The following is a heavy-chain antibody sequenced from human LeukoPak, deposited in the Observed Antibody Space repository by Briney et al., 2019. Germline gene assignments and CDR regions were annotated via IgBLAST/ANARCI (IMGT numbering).Heavy chain of an antibody. CDR2: IQQDESEK. V-gene: IGHV3-7*01. J-gene: IGHJ4*02. Sequence: GGSLRLSCAASGFTFSTFWMSWVRQAPGKGLEWVANIQQDESEKYYVDSVKGRFTISRDNAKNSLYLHMNSLRAEDTAVYYCAREDSSGSGEDYWGQGTLVTVSS. CDR1: GFTFSTFW. CDR3: AREDSSGSGEDY. D-gene: IGHD3-22*01.